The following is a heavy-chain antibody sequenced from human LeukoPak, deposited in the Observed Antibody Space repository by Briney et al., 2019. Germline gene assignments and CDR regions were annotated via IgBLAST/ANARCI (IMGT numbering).Heavy chain of an antibody. V-gene: IGHV3-11*01. CDR2: SSPSGYTK. CDR3: ARGSDLLAWFGATDY. CDR1: GFNFNDFY. D-gene: IGHD3-10*01. Sequence: PGGSLRLSCTASGFNFNDFYMIWIRQPPGKGLEWVSYSSPSGYTKYYADSVRGRFTISRDNAENSVFLHLDSLRPEDTAIYYCARGSDLLAWFGATDYWGRGTLVAVSS. J-gene: IGHJ4*02.